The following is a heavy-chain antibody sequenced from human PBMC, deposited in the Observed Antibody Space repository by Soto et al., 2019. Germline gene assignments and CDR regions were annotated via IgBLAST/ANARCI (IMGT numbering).Heavy chain of an antibody. Sequence: GESLKISCRTSGYSFISYWVAWVRQKPGKGLEWMGTFYPGDSTSTYSPSFQGQVTISVDKSISTAYLHLSSLKASDTAMYYCARIIGYCRNNDCSWTFDIWGQGTTVTVSS. CDR2: FYPGDSTS. J-gene: IGHJ3*02. D-gene: IGHD2-2*03. CDR3: ARIIGYCRNNDCSWTFDI. V-gene: IGHV5-51*01. CDR1: GYSFISYW.